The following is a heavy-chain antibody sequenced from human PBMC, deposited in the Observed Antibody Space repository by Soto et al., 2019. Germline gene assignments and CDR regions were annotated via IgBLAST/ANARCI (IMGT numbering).Heavy chain of an antibody. CDR2: ISGSGGST. Sequence: VDLLESGGGLAQTGGSRRLSCAASGFSFSVFAMSWVRQAPGKGLEWVSRISGSGGSTYYADSVKGRFTISRDNSKNMLYLQMNSLRGEDTAVYYCAKDWSGGAFDVWGQGTMVIVSS. J-gene: IGHJ3*01. CDR1: GFSFSVFA. D-gene: IGHD3-16*01. CDR3: AKDWSGGAFDV. V-gene: IGHV3-23*01.